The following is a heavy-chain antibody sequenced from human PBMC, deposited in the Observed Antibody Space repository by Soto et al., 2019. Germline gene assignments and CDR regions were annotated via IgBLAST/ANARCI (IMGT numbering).Heavy chain of an antibody. CDR3: AREAVQAGYQIPNWFDP. CDR1: GGTFSSYA. CDR2: IIPIFGTA. J-gene: IGHJ5*02. Sequence: QVQLVQSGAEVKKPGSSVKVSCKSSGGTFSSYAISWVRQAPGQGLEWMGGIIPIFGTANYAQKFQGRVTITADESTSTAYMELSSLRSEDTAVYYCAREAVQAGYQIPNWFDPWGQGTLVTVSS. V-gene: IGHV1-69*01. D-gene: IGHD1-1*01.